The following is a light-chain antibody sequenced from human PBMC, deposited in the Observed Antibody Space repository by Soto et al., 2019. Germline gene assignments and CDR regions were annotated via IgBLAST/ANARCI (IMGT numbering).Light chain of an antibody. V-gene: IGKV3-15*01. CDR3: QQYNNWPWT. CDR2: GAS. J-gene: IGKJ1*01. Sequence: EVVMAQSPATLSVSAGERATLSRRASQSVSSNLAWYQQKPGQAPRLLIYGASTRATGIPARFSGSGSGTEFTLTISSLQSEDFAVYYCQQYNNWPWTFGQGTKVDI. CDR1: QSVSSN.